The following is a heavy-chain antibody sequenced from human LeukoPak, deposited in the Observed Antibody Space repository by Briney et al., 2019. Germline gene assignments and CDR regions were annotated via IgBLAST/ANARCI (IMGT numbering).Heavy chain of an antibody. Sequence: ASVKVSCKASGYTFTSYDINWVRQAPGQGLEWMGWMDPNSGNTGHAQNFQGRFAMTRGTSISTAYMELTSLRSEDTAVYYCARSRGVLGGGFDSLYFWGQGTMVTVSS. J-gene: IGHJ3*01. V-gene: IGHV1-8*01. CDR3: ARSRGVLGGGFDSLYF. CDR2: MDPNSGNT. D-gene: IGHD3-16*01. CDR1: GYTFTSYD.